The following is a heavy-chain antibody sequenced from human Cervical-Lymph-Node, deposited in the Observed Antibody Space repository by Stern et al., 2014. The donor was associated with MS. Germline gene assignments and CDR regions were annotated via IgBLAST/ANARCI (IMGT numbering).Heavy chain of an antibody. Sequence: VQLVESGAEVKKPGASVNVSCEASGFSFTTHYMHWIRRAPGDGLEWVGMINPNSGTTSYARQFQGRVIITRDTSTSTIYMELTGLRSEDTALYFCTRVQRERRALDHFDPWGQGTLVTVSS. D-gene: IGHD1-1*01. CDR1: GFSFTTHY. CDR3: TRVQRERRALDHFDP. J-gene: IGHJ5*02. V-gene: IGHV1-46*03. CDR2: INPNSGTT.